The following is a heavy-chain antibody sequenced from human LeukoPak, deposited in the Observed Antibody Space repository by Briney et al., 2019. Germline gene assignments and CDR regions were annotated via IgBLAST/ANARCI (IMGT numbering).Heavy chain of an antibody. D-gene: IGHD6-19*01. V-gene: IGHV4-38-2*02. J-gene: IGHJ4*02. CDR2: IYHSGST. CDR3: GRDCVSGWDIALFDY. CDR1: GYSISSGYY. Sequence: SETLSLTCAVSGYSISSGYYWGWIRQPPGKGLEWIGSIYHSGSTYYNPSLRSRVTISADTSKNQFSLRLSSATAADTAVYYCGRDCVSGWDIALFDYWGQGTLVTVSS.